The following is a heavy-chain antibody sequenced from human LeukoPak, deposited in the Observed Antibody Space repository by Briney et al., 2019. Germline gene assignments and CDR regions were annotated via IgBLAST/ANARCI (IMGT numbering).Heavy chain of an antibody. CDR2: INHSGST. CDR1: GGSISTYY. J-gene: IGHJ6*02. CDR3: ASRLYYYYGMDV. Sequence: PSETLSLTCSISGGSISTYYWSWIRQPPGKGLEWIGEINHSGSTNYNPSLKSRVTISVDTSKNQFSLKLSSVTAADTAVYYCASRLYYYYGMDVWGQGTTVTVSS. V-gene: IGHV4-34*01.